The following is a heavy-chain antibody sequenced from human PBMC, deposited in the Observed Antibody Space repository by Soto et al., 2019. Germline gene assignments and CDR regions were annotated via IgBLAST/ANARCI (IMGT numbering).Heavy chain of an antibody. CDR1: GFTFSSYW. CDR3: ARDGCSGGRSIDS. CDR2: IKQDGSEK. Sequence: ESGGGLVQPGGSLRLSCAASGFTFSSYWMSWVRQAPGKGLEWVANIKQDGSEKYYVDSVKGRFTISRDNAKNSLYLQMNSLRAEDTAVYYCARDGCSGGRSIDSWGQGTLVTVSS. V-gene: IGHV3-7*03. J-gene: IGHJ4*02. D-gene: IGHD2-15*01.